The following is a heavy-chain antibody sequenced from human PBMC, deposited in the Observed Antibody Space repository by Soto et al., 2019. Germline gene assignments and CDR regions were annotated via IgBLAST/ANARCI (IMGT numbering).Heavy chain of an antibody. Sequence: SETLSLTCTVSGDSIISSDFYWGWVRQPPGKGLEWIGSIFYLGSSYYNPSLKSRVTMSVDTSKHQFSLRLRSVTAADTALYFCARHSLALRKNNWFDPWGQGIMVTVSS. CDR1: GDSIISSDFY. J-gene: IGHJ5*02. D-gene: IGHD3-3*02. V-gene: IGHV4-39*01. CDR2: IFYLGSS. CDR3: ARHSLALRKNNWFDP.